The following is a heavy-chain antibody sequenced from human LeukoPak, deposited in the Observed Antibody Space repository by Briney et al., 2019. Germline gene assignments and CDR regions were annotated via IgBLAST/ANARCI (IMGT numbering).Heavy chain of an antibody. V-gene: IGHV4-61*02. Sequence: PSETLSLTCTVSGGSVSSGSYYWSWIRQPAGKGLEWIGRIYTSGNTNYNPSLKSRVTISVDTSKNQFSLKLSSVTAADTAVYYCARQAGSVGATDYWGQGTLVTVSS. CDR1: GGSVSSGSYY. D-gene: IGHD1-26*01. CDR2: IYTSGNT. CDR3: ARQAGSVGATDY. J-gene: IGHJ4*02.